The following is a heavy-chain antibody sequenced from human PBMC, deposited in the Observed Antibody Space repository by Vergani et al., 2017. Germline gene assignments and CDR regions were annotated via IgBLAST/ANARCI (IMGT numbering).Heavy chain of an antibody. CDR3: AKRGYDSSGYYYDLGAFDI. D-gene: IGHD3-22*01. Sequence: EVQLLESGGGLVQPGGSLRLSCAASGFTFSSYAMSWVRPAPGKGLEWVSAISGSGGSTYYADSVKGRFTISRDNSKNTLYLQMNSLRAEDTAVYYCAKRGYDSSGYYYDLGAFDIWGQGTMVTVSS. CDR2: ISGSGGST. J-gene: IGHJ3*02. CDR1: GFTFSSYA. V-gene: IGHV3-23*01.